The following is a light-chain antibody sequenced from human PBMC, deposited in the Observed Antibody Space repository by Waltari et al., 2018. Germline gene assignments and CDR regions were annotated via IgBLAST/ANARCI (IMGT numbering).Light chain of an antibody. CDR2: GAS. CDR1: QSVTSY. V-gene: IGKV1-39*01. Sequence: DIQLTQSPASLSASVGDSVSIKCRASQSVTSYLSWFQQKPGKPPSLLIHGASNLHSGVPSRFSGSGSGTDFTLTISSLQPDDFATYYCQQNYNTPSTFGQGTKLDI. J-gene: IGKJ2*02. CDR3: QQNYNTPST.